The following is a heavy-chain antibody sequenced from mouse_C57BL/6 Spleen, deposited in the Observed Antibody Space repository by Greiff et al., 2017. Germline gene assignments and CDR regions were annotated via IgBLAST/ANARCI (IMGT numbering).Heavy chain of an antibody. D-gene: IGHD2-2*01. CDR2: IHPNSGST. Sequence: QVQLQQPGAELVKPGASVKLSCKASGYTFTSYWMHWVKQRPGQGLEWIGMIHPNSGSTNYNEKFKSKATLTVDKSSSTAYMQLSSLTSEDSAVYYCASSSYGYDNYYAMDYWGQGASVTVSS. V-gene: IGHV1-64*01. CDR1: GYTFTSYW. CDR3: ASSSYGYDNYYAMDY. J-gene: IGHJ4*01.